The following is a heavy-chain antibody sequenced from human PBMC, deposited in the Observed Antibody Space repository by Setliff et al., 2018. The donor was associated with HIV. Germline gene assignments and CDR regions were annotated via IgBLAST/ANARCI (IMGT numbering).Heavy chain of an antibody. V-gene: IGHV4-4*07. CDR1: GDSISGYY. CDR2: MHTSGNT. D-gene: IGHD5-18*01. CDR3: ARDQKGYSYGYFDS. Sequence: SETLSLTCTSSGDSISGYYWSWIRQPAGKGLEWIGRMHTSGNTNYNPSLKSRVTMSVDTSKNQFSLRLSSVTAADTAVYYCARDQKGYSYGYFDSWGQGTLVTVXS. J-gene: IGHJ4*02.